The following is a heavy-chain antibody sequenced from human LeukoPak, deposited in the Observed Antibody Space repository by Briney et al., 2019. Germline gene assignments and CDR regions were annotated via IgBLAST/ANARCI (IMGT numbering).Heavy chain of an antibody. J-gene: IGHJ4*02. Sequence: ASVKVSCKASGYTFTSYYMHWVRLAPGQGLEWMGIINPSGGSTIYAQKFQGRVTMTRDMSISTAYMELSSLRSEDTAVYYCARALGTTGMYYFDYWGQGTLVTVSS. D-gene: IGHD1-1*01. CDR2: INPSGGST. CDR1: GYTFTSYY. CDR3: ARALGTTGMYYFDY. V-gene: IGHV1-46*01.